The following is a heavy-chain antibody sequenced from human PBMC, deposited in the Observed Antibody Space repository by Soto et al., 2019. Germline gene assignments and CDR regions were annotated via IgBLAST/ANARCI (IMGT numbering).Heavy chain of an antibody. CDR2: IIPIFGTA. J-gene: IGHJ6*02. CDR3: AGGARDFMVRGVFYYYGMDV. D-gene: IGHD3-10*01. CDR1: GGTFSSYA. V-gene: IGHV1-69*06. Sequence: AVKVSCKASGGTFSSYAISWVRQAPGQGLEWMGGIIPIFGTANYAQKFQGRVTITADKSTSTAYMELSSLRSEDTAVYYCAGGARDFMVRGVFYYYGMDVWGQGTTVTVSS.